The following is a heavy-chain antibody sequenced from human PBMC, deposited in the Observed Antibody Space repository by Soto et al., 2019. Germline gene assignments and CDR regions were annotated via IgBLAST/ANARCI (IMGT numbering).Heavy chain of an antibody. J-gene: IGHJ4*02. Sequence: PGGSLRLSCAASGFTFSSYEMNWVRQAPGKGLEWVSYISSSGSTIYYADSVKGRFTISRDNAKNSLYLQMNSLRAEDTAVYYCARVPWAVAGTGGYFDYWGQGTLVTVSS. CDR1: GFTFSSYE. D-gene: IGHD6-19*01. CDR3: ARVPWAVAGTGGYFDY. V-gene: IGHV3-48*03. CDR2: ISSSGSTI.